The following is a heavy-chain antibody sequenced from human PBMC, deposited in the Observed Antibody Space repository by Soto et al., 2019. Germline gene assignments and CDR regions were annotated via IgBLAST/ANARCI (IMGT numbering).Heavy chain of an antibody. J-gene: IGHJ6*02. V-gene: IGHV3-23*01. D-gene: IGHD2-15*01. Sequence: GSLRLSCAASGFTFSSYAMSWVRQAPGKGLEWVSVITGSGDNTYYADSVKGRFTISRDNSKNTLYLEMNSLRAEDTARYYCAKEVEVDYYNGMDVWGQGTTVTVSS. CDR2: ITGSGDNT. CDR3: AKEVEVDYYNGMDV. CDR1: GFTFSSYA.